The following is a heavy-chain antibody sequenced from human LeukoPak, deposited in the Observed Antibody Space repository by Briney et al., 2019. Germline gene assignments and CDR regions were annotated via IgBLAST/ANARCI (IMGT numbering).Heavy chain of an antibody. D-gene: IGHD1-26*01. J-gene: IGHJ5*02. Sequence: EASVKVSFTASGYTFTSYYMHWVRQAPGQGLEWMGIINPSGGSTSYAQKFQGRVTMTRDTSTSTVYMELSSLRSEDTAVYYCAREWAAWFDPWGQGTLVTVSS. V-gene: IGHV1-46*01. CDR1: GYTFTSYY. CDR2: INPSGGST. CDR3: AREWAAWFDP.